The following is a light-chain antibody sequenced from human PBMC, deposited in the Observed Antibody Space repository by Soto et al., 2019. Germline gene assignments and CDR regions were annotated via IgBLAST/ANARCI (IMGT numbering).Light chain of an antibody. CDR1: QSISSY. J-gene: IGKJ5*01. CDR3: QQSYSTPST. V-gene: IGKV1-39*01. Sequence: DIQMTQSPSSLSASVGGRVTITCRASQSISSYLNWYQQKPGKAPKFMIYAASSLQSGVPSRFSGSGSGTDFTLTISSLQPEDFATYYCQQSYSTPSTLGQGTRLEIK. CDR2: AAS.